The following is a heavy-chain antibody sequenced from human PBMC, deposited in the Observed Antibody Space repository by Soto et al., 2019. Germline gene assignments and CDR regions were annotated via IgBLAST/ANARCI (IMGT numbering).Heavy chain of an antibody. CDR1: GYTVTSYG. V-gene: IGHV1-18*01. Sequence: ASVKVSCKASGYTVTSYGLTWRRQQPRQGLEWIVWISAYNGNTNYAQKLQGRVTMTTDTSTSTAYMELRSLRSDDTAVYYCARDPGYDILTGYSDYWGQGTLVTVS. CDR2: ISAYNGNT. J-gene: IGHJ4*02. CDR3: ARDPGYDILTGYSDY. D-gene: IGHD3-9*01.